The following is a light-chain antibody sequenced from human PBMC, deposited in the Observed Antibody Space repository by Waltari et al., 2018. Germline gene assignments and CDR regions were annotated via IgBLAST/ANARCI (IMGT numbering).Light chain of an antibody. CDR2: ENN. CDR1: GGRTASNH. V-gene: IGLV6-57*01. Sequence: NFILTQPQPVSESPGTTVTISYTRTGGRTASNHVQGYHQRPGSSPTTVIYENNQRPSGVPDRFSGSIDSSSNSASLTISGLKTEDEADYYCQSYDSSNRGVFGGGTKLTVL. CDR3: QSYDSSNRGV. J-gene: IGLJ3*02.